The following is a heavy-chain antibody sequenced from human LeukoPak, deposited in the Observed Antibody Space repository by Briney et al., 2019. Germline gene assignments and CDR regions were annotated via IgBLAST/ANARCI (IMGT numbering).Heavy chain of an antibody. CDR2: ISANNGNT. CDR3: ARDSGGCSSTSCYSPLIDY. D-gene: IGHD2-2*01. Sequence: GASVKVSCKASGYTFTNYYIHWVRQAPGQGLEWMGWISANNGNTNYAQKLQGRVTMTTDTSTNTAYMELRSLRSDDTAVYYCARDSGGCSSTSCYSPLIDYWGQGTLVTVSS. CDR1: GYTFTNYY. V-gene: IGHV1-18*04. J-gene: IGHJ4*02.